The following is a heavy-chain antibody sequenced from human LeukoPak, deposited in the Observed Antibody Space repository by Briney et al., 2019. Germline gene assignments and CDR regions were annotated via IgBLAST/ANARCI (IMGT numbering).Heavy chain of an antibody. J-gene: IGHJ4*02. CDR1: GFIFSSYG. CDR2: IRYDGSNK. D-gene: IGHD3-3*01. Sequence: GGSLRLSCAASGFIFSSYGMHWVRQAPGKGLEWVAFIRYDGSNKYYADSVKGRFTISRDNAKNSLYLQMNSLRAEDTAVYYCARDLFGDFWSGSFDYWGQGTLVTVSS. V-gene: IGHV3-30*02. CDR3: ARDLFGDFWSGSFDY.